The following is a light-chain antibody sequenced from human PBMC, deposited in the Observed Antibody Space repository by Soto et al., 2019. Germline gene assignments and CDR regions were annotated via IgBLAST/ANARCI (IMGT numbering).Light chain of an antibody. CDR1: SSDVGAHNF. Sequence: QSVLTQPPSASGSPGQSVTISCTGTSSDVGAHNFVSWHQQHPGKAPKLMIYEVSKRPSGVPDRFSGSKSGNTASLTVFGLQAEDEADYYCSSYAGSNNYVFGPGTKVTVL. J-gene: IGLJ1*01. CDR2: EVS. V-gene: IGLV2-8*01. CDR3: SSYAGSNNYV.